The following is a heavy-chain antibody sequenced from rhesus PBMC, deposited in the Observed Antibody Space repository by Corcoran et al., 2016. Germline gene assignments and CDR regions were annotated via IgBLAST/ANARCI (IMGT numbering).Heavy chain of an antibody. V-gene: IGHV4-73*01. CDR2: IYGNSAST. Sequence: QVQLQQWGEGLVKPSETLSLTCAVYGDSISGYYYWTWIRQPPGKGLEWIGYIYGNSASTNYNPSLKNRVTISKDTSKNQFSLKLSSGTAADTAVYYCAKDNYGYDDWGQGVLVTVSS. D-gene: IGHD4-17*01. CDR1: GDSISGYYY. J-gene: IGHJ4*01. CDR3: AKDNYGYDD.